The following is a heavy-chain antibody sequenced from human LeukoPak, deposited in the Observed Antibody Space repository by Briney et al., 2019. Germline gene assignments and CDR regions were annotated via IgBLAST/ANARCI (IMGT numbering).Heavy chain of an antibody. V-gene: IGHV4-59*13. J-gene: IGHJ4*02. CDR1: GGSISSYY. Sequence: PSETLSLTCTVSGGSISSYYWSWIRQPPGKGLEWIGYVYYSGSTNYNPSLKSRVTISVDTSKNQFSLKLSSVTAADTAVYYCARDRHDYGDYYFDYWGQGTLVTVSS. CDR3: ARDRHDYGDYYFDY. D-gene: IGHD4-17*01. CDR2: VYYSGST.